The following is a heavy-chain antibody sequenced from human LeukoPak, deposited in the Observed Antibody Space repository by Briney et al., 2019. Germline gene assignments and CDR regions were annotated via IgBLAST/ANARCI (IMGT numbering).Heavy chain of an antibody. CDR1: GFTFYNFP. J-gene: IGHJ4*02. V-gene: IGHV3-23*01. Sequence: PGGSLTLSCSASGFTFYNFPMMWLRQAPGKGRVWVSAISDSGRDTKYADSVKGRFTISRDNSKDTLYLQMNRLRAEDTAVYYCAKGTYCGGDCFAFFGYWGQGTLVTVTS. D-gene: IGHD2-21*02. CDR3: AKGTYCGGDCFAFFGY. CDR2: ISDSGRDT.